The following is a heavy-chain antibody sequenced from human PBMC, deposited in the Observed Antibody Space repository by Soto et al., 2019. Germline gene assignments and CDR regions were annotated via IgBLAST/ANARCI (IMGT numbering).Heavy chain of an antibody. V-gene: IGHV4-30-4*01. CDR1: GGSIISGDYY. CDR3: ARDRMEWALEVYYFDY. D-gene: IGHD3-3*01. J-gene: IGHJ4*02. CDR2: IYYSGST. Sequence: PLETLPLTCTVSGGSIISGDYYLSWIRQPPGKGLEWIGYIYYSGSTYYNPSLKSRVTISVDTSKNQFSLKLCSVTAADTAVYYCARDRMEWALEVYYFDYWGQGTLVTVSS.